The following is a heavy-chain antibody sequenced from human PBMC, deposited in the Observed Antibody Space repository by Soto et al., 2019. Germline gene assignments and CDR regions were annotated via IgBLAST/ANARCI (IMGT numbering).Heavy chain of an antibody. D-gene: IGHD3-10*01. CDR2: IYYSGST. CDR3: ASYGSGSYYPTTFDY. V-gene: IGHV4-31*03. J-gene: IGHJ4*02. CDR1: GGSISSSGYN. Sequence: QVKLQESGPGLVKPSQTLSLTCTVSGGSISSSGYNWSWIRQHPGKGLEWIGYIYYSGSTYYNPSLKSRVTISVDTSQNQFSLKLSSVTAADTAVYFCASYGSGSYYPTTFDYWGQGTLVTVSS.